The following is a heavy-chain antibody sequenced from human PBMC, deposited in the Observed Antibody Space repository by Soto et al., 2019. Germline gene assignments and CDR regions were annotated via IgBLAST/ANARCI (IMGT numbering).Heavy chain of an antibody. V-gene: IGHV3-30*03. CDR2: MTSDGRDK. CDR1: GFSLGSYS. Sequence: GGSLRLSCAGSGFSLGSYSMNWVRQAPGKGLEWVAVMTSDGRDKFYADSVKGRFTISRDNSKNTLYLQMNSLRAEDTAVYYCARDAPFHDYWGQGTPVTVSS. D-gene: IGHD3-16*01. J-gene: IGHJ4*02. CDR3: ARDAPFHDY.